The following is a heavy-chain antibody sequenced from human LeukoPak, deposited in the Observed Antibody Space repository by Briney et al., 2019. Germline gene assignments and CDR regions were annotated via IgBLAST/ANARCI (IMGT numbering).Heavy chain of an antibody. V-gene: IGHV3-7*01. CDR2: IKQDGSEK. CDR3: ARVPEYDFWSGYYGPFMDV. CDR1: GFTFSSYW. J-gene: IGHJ6*03. Sequence: PGGSLRLSCAASGFTFSSYWMSWVRRAPGKGLEWVANIKQDGSEKYYVDSVKGRFTISRDNAKNSLYLQMNSLRAEDTAVYYCARVPEYDFWSGYYGPFMDVWGKGTTVTVSS. D-gene: IGHD3-3*01.